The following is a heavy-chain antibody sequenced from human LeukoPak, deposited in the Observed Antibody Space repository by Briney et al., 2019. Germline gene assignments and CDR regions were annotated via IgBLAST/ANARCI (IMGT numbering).Heavy chain of an antibody. CDR1: GYTFTSYY. CDR2: INPSGGST. J-gene: IGHJ4*02. Sequence: ASVEVSCKASGYTFTSYYMHWVRQAPGQGLEWMGIINPSGGSTTYAQKFQGRVTMTRDTSTSTVYMELRSLRSEDTAVYYCARSTPMVSVFDYWGQGTLVTVSS. D-gene: IGHD5-18*01. V-gene: IGHV1-46*01. CDR3: ARSTPMVSVFDY.